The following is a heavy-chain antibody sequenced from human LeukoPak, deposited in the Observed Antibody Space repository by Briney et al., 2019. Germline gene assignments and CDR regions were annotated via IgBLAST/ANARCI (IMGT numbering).Heavy chain of an antibody. CDR1: GITFDEYA. CDR2: INWNTGVI. J-gene: IGHJ4*02. CDR3: AMESRIAVAAVDY. D-gene: IGHD6-19*01. V-gene: IGHV3-9*01. Sequence: PGGSLRLSCAASGITFDEYAMNWVRQAPGKGLEWVSNINWNTGVIVYADSVKGRFTVSRDNAKTSLFLQMNSLRAEDTALYYCAMESRIAVAAVDYWGQGTLVTVSS.